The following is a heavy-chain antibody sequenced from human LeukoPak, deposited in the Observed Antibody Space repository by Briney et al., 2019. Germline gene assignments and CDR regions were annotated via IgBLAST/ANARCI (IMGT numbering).Heavy chain of an antibody. CDR2: IYYSGST. D-gene: IGHD2-2*01. CDR3: ARQLGYCSSTSCYADKVDY. J-gene: IGHJ4*02. V-gene: IGHV4-39*01. CDR1: GGSISSGSYY. Sequence: NPSETLSLTCTVSGGSISSGSYYWGWIRQPPGKGLEWIGSIYYSGSTYYNPSLKSRVTISVDTSKNQFSLKLSSVTAADTAVYYCARQLGYCSSTSCYADKVDYWGQGTLVTVSS.